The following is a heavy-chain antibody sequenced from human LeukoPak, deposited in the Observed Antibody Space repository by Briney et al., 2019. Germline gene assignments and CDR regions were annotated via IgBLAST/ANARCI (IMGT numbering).Heavy chain of an antibody. D-gene: IGHD3-3*01. CDR3: ARGYDYDFWSGVNWFDP. J-gene: IGHJ5*02. CDR2: INPNSGGT. Sequence: GASVKVSCKASGYTFTGYYMHWVRQAPGQGLEWMGWINPNSGGTNYAQKFQGTVTMTRDTSISTAYMELSRLRSDDTAVYYCARGYDYDFWSGVNWFDPWGQGTLVTVSS. V-gene: IGHV1-2*02. CDR1: GYTFTGYY.